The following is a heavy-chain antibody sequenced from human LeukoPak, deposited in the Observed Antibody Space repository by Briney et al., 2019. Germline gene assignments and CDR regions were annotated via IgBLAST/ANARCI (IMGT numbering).Heavy chain of an antibody. J-gene: IGHJ3*02. D-gene: IGHD3-22*01. Sequence: GESLKISCKGSGYSFTSYWIGWVRQMPGKGLEWMWIIYPGDSDTRYSPSFQGQVTISADKSISTAYLQWSSLKASDTAMYYCARLSVGYYDSSGYRTYDAFDIWGQGTMVTVSS. CDR1: GYSFTSYW. CDR2: IYPGDSDT. V-gene: IGHV5-51*01. CDR3: ARLSVGYYDSSGYRTYDAFDI.